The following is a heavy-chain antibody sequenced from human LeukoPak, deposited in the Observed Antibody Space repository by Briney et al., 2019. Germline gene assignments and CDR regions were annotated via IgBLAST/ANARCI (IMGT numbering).Heavy chain of an antibody. CDR2: ISSSGSTI. J-gene: IGHJ6*03. CDR1: GFTFSSYE. V-gene: IGHV3-48*03. Sequence: GGSLRLSCAASGFTFSSYEMNWVRQAPGKGLEWVSYISSSGSTIYYADSVKGRFTISRDNAKNSLYLQMNSLRAEDTAVYYCARVRRKTVSSSWGNYYYYMDVWGKGTTVTISS. CDR3: ARVRRKTVSSSWGNYYYYMDV. D-gene: IGHD6-13*01.